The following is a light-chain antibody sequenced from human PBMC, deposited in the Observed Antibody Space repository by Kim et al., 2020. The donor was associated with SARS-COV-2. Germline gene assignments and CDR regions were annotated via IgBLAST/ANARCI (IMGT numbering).Light chain of an antibody. CDR2: EDN. V-gene: IGLV6-57*02. CDR3: QSYDSSNQV. Sequence: GKTVTSSCTGSSGSIASNYVQWYQQCPGSAPTTVIYEDNQRPSGVPDRFSGSIDSSSNSASLTISGLKTEDEADYYCQSYDSSNQVFGGGTQLTVL. CDR1: SGSIASNY. J-gene: IGLJ3*02.